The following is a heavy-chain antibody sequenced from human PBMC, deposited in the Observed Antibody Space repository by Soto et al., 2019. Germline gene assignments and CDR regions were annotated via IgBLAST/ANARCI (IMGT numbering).Heavy chain of an antibody. CDR2: ISATGGGT. CDR3: AKDRRAGGNSAFYFDF. J-gene: IGHJ4*02. V-gene: IGHV3-23*01. Sequence: GGSLRLSCEGSGFSFSNYGIHWVRQAPGKGLEWVSLISATGGGTYYADSVKGRFTISRDNSHNTLYLQVHSLTAEDTAVYYCAKDRRAGGNSAFYFDFWGQGAQVTVSS. D-gene: IGHD3-16*01. CDR1: GFSFSNYG.